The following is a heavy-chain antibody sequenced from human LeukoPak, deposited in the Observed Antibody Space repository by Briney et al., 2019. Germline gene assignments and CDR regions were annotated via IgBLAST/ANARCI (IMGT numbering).Heavy chain of an antibody. J-gene: IGHJ4*02. Sequence: ASLKVSCKAYGCTFRSYAISWVRQAPGQGLEWMGGIIPLFGTANYAQKFQGRVTITADESTSTAYMELSSLRSEDTAVYYCASTRGGYFDYWGQGTLVTVSS. CDR2: IIPLFGTA. CDR3: ASTRGGYFDY. D-gene: IGHD3-10*01. CDR1: GCTFRSYA. V-gene: IGHV1-69*13.